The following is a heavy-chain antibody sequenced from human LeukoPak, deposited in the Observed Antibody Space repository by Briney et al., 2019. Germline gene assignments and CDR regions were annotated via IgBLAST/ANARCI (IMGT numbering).Heavy chain of an antibody. CDR2: IKQDGSEK. V-gene: IGHV3-7*01. J-gene: IGHJ4*02. CDR1: GFTFSSYW. D-gene: IGHD5-12*01. CDR3: ASRGYGRRYYFDY. Sequence: GGSLRLSCAASGFTFSSYWMSWVRQAPGKGLEWVANIKQDGSEKYYVDSVKGRFTISRDNAKNSLYLQMNSLRAEDTAVYYCASRGYGRRYYFDYWGQETLVTVSS.